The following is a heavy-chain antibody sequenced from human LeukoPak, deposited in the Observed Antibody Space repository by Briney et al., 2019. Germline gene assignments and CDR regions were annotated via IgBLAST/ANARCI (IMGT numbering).Heavy chain of an antibody. J-gene: IGHJ4*02. D-gene: IGHD3-3*02. Sequence: PSETLSLTCTVSGGSISSSSYYWGWIRQPPGKGLEWIGSIYYSGSTYYNPSLKSRVTISVDTSKNQFSLKLSSVTAADTAVYYCARIAEHYYFDYWGQGTLVTVSS. V-gene: IGHV4-39*07. CDR3: ARIAEHYYFDY. CDR2: IYYSGST. CDR1: GGSISSSSYY.